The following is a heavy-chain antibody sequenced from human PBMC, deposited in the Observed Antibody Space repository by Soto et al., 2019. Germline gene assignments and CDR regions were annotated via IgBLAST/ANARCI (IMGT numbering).Heavy chain of an antibody. J-gene: IGHJ4*02. Sequence: ASVKVSCKASGGTFSSYAISWVRQAPGQGLEWMGGIIPIFGTANYAQKFQGRVTITADAATSTVYMELSSLRSEDTAVYYCARSPHYYDTSGYLDYWGQGTRVTVSS. D-gene: IGHD3-22*01. CDR1: GGTFSSYA. V-gene: IGHV1-69*13. CDR2: IIPIFGTA. CDR3: ARSPHYYDTSGYLDY.